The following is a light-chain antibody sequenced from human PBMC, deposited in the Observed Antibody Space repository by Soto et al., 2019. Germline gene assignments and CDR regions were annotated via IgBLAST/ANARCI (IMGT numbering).Light chain of an antibody. J-gene: IGKJ4*01. CDR1: QSIRSW. Sequence: IQDTKSPSILTASPGNIVSITCRASQSIRSWLAWYQQKPGKAPKLLIYDAYSVESGVPSRFSGRRSGKEFTLTIAGRRPEDFETCYCHQYESYAPLTFGGGTKV. CDR3: HQYESYAPLT. V-gene: IGKV1-5*01. CDR2: DAY.